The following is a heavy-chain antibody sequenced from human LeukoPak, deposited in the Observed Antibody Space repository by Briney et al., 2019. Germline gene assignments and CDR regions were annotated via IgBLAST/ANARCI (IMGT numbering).Heavy chain of an antibody. CDR1: GFTFSSYS. J-gene: IGHJ4*02. D-gene: IGHD2-15*01. CDR3: ASTEKGYCSVGGCSLAF. CDR2: ICNNRSNK. Sequence: GGSLRLSCAASGFTFSSYSMHWVRQAPGKGLEWVSAICNNRSNKYYADSVKGRFTISRDNSKNSLYLQMNSLRAEDTAVYYCASTEKGYCSVGGCSLAFWGRGNLVTVS. V-gene: IGHV3-21*01.